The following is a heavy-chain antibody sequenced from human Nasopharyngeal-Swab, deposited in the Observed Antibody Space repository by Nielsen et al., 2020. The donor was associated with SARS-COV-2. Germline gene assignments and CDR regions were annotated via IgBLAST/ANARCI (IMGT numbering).Heavy chain of an antibody. J-gene: IGHJ4*02. D-gene: IGHD3-22*01. Sequence: GESLKISCAASGFSFSTYTMNWVRQAPGPGLEWLSSISSESGAKYHADSVKGRFTISRDNAKNSLYLEMNSLRAEDTAVYYCLRGDRRDYWGPGTLVSVSS. V-gene: IGHV3-21*01. CDR1: GFSFSTYT. CDR3: LRGDRRDY. CDR2: ISSESGAK.